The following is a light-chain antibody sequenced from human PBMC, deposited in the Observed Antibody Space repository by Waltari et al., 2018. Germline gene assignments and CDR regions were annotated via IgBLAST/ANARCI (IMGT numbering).Light chain of an antibody. CDR2: GAS. CDR1: QSISSD. J-gene: IGKJ1*01. CDR3: QQYYRWWT. Sequence: EIVMTQSPATLSVSPGERATHSCRASQSISSDLAWYQQKPGQAPRLLIDGASTRATGIPDRFSGSGSGTEFTLTISSLQSEDFAVYYCQQYYRWWTFGLGTKVERK. V-gene: IGKV3-15*01.